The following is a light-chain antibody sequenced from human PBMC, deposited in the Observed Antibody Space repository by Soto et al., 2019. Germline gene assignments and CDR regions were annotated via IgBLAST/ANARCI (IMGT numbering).Light chain of an antibody. Sequence: DIVMTQSPDSLAVSLGERATINCKSSRSLLHGSNNENFLAWYQQRPGQPPKLLFYWASTRQSGVPERFSGSGSETDFTLTISSLRAEDGAVYYCQQYFGSPLTFGGGTKVEIK. J-gene: IGKJ4*01. CDR1: RSLLHGSNNENF. CDR3: QQYFGSPLT. V-gene: IGKV4-1*01. CDR2: WAS.